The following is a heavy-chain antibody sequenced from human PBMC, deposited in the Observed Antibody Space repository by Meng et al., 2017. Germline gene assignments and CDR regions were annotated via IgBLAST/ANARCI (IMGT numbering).Heavy chain of an antibody. V-gene: IGHV4-34*01. J-gene: IGHJ4*02. Sequence: QVQLLEWGGWVLKPWEALSLTCAVYGVSFSGYYWSWIRQPPGKGLEWIGEINHSGSTNYNPSLKSRVTISVDTSKNQFSLKLSSVTAADTAVYYCARGVRLPDYWGQGTLVTVSS. CDR1: GVSFSGYY. CDR2: INHSGST. CDR3: ARGVRLPDY. D-gene: IGHD2-15*01.